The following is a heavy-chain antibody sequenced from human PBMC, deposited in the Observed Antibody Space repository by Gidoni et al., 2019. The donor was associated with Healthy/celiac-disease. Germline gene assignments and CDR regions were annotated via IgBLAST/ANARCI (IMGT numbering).Heavy chain of an antibody. D-gene: IGHD6-19*01. J-gene: IGHJ4*02. Sequence: QVQLQQWGAGLLKPSETLSLTCAVYGGSFSGYYWSWIRQPPGKGLEWIGEINHSGSTNYNPSLKSRVTISVDTSKNQFSLKLSSVTAADTAVYYCAREKAVARSLDYWGQGTLVTVSS. CDR3: AREKAVARSLDY. V-gene: IGHV4-34*01. CDR2: INHSGST. CDR1: GGSFSGYY.